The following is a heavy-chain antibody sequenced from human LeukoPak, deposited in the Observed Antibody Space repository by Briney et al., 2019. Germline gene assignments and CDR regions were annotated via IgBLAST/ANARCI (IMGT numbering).Heavy chain of an antibody. CDR2: NNPNSSGE. D-gene: IGHD3-3*01. CDR3: ARGGYDFVYYYYGMDV. J-gene: IGHJ6*02. Sequence: ASLKVYCKASGYTFTGYYMLWVGQAPGQGLEWMGRNNPNSSGENYAQKFQGSVTMNRDTSISTAYMELSRLRSDDTAVYYCARGGYDFVYYYYGMDVWGQGTTVTVSS. CDR1: GYTFTGYY. V-gene: IGHV1-2*06.